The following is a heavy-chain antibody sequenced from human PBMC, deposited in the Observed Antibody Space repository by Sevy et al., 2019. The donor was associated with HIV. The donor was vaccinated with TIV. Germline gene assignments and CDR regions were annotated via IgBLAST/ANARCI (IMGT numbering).Heavy chain of an antibody. V-gene: IGHV1-46*03. CDR3: ASLHPYASSGGGWGYDAFDI. Sequence: ASVKVSCKASGYTFTSYYMHWVRQAPGQGLEWMGIINPSGGSTSYAQKFQGRVTMTRDTSTSTVYMELSSLRSEDTAVYYCASLHPYASSGGGWGYDAFDIWGQGTMVTVSS. CDR2: INPSGGST. J-gene: IGHJ3*02. D-gene: IGHD3-22*01. CDR1: GYTFTSYY.